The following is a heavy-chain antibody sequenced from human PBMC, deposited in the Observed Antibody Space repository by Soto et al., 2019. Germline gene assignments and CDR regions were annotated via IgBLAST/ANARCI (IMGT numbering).Heavy chain of an antibody. CDR2: TSNDGKKV. CDR3: AKAGEVFGLVIFAYLDS. CDR1: GFSLSSYA. V-gene: IGHV3-30*18. J-gene: IGHJ4*02. Sequence: QVQLVESGGGVVQPWTSLRVSCEVYGFSLSSYAIHWVRQAPGKGLEWGAVTSNDGKKVSYADSVKGRFTVSRDNSKNTVALQMNSLRSEDTAVYFCAKAGEVFGLVIFAYLDSWGQGSLVTVSA. D-gene: IGHD2-21*01.